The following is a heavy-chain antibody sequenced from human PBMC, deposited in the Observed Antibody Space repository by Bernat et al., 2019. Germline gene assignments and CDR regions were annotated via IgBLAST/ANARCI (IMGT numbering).Heavy chain of an antibody. J-gene: IGHJ6*02. D-gene: IGHD6-13*01. CDR2: ISSSSSYT. CDR1: GFTFSDYY. Sequence: QVQLVESGGGLVKPGGSLRLSCAASGFTFSDYYMSWIRQAPGKGLEWVSYISSSSSYTNYADSVKGRFTISRDNAKNSLYLQMNSLRAEDTAVYYWARDAAAGTNNDYCMDVWGQGTTVTVSS. CDR3: ARDAAAGTNNDYCMDV. V-gene: IGHV3-11*06.